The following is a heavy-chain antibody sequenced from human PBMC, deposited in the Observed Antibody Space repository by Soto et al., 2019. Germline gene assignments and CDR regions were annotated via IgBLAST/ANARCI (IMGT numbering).Heavy chain of an antibody. CDR2: INHSGST. V-gene: IGHV4-34*01. J-gene: IGHJ6*02. D-gene: IGHD3-3*01. Sequence: SETLSLTCAVYGGSFSGYYWSWIRQPPGKGLEWIGEINHSGSTNYNPSLKSRVTISVDTSKNQFSLKLSSVTAADTAVYYCARGPQDFWEEGYGMDVWGQGTTVTVSS. CDR1: GGSFSGYY. CDR3: ARGPQDFWEEGYGMDV.